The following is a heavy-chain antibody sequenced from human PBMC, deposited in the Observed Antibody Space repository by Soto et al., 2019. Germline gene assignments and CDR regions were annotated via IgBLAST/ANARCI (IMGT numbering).Heavy chain of an antibody. Sequence: HGHLVQSGAEVKKPGASVRVSCKASGYFFNGKYISWIRQAPGHGPGWLGWMNPTRGATGYAQKFPRRVAVTTNQSSATAYLAQSSLTPEAAAVLCCAQVRRGTTVGGRPYSFSLDLWCTANTVTVSS. CDR3: AQVRRGTTVGGRPYSFSLDL. V-gene: IGHV1-8*01. CDR1: GYFFNGKY. CDR2: MNPTRGAT. D-gene: IGHD1-26*01. J-gene: IGHJ6*04.